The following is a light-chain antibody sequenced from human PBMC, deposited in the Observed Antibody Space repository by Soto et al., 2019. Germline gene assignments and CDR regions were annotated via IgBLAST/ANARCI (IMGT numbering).Light chain of an antibody. V-gene: IGKV3D-15*01. Sequence: EIVLTQSPATLSVSPWERVTLSSSASQSVSYNLAWYQQKPRQAPRLLIYGASISATDIPARFSGSGSGTEFSLTISSLQSEDFAVYYCQQYNDWPLTFGGGTKVDIK. CDR3: QQYNDWPLT. CDR2: GAS. CDR1: QSVSYN. J-gene: IGKJ4*01.